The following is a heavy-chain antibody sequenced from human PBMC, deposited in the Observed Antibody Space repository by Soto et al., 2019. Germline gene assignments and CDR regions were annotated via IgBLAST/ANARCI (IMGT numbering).Heavy chain of an antibody. D-gene: IGHD3-22*01. CDR2: ISSSSSYI. CDR1: GFTFSSYS. Sequence: GGSLRLSCAASGFTFSSYSMNWVRQAPGKGLEWVSSISSSSSYIYYADSVKGRFNISRDNAKNSLYLQMNSLRAEDTAVYYCARGEWDSSGYYFDYWGQGTLVTVSS. J-gene: IGHJ4*02. CDR3: ARGEWDSSGYYFDY. V-gene: IGHV3-21*01.